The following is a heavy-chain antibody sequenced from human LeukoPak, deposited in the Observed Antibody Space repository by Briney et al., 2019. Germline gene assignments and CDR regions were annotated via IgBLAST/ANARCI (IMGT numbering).Heavy chain of an antibody. V-gene: IGHV4-31*03. Sequence: SETPSLTCTVSGGSISSGGYYWSWIRQHPGKVLEWIGYIYYSGSTYYNPSLKSRVTISVDTSKNQFSLKLSSVAAADTAVYYCARHPAGDPVDYWGQGTLVTVSS. CDR1: GGSISSGGYY. D-gene: IGHD3-10*01. J-gene: IGHJ4*02. CDR2: IYYSGST. CDR3: ARHPAGDPVDY.